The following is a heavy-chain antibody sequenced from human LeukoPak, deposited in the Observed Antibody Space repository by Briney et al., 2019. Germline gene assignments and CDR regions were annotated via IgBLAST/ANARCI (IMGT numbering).Heavy chain of an antibody. Sequence: PSETLSLTCTVSGGSISSYYWSWIRQPPGKGLEWIGYIYYSGSTNYKPSHKRRVTISGEKSKKKFSLKQSSVTAADTAVYYCASHREGSSGYFGYWGQGTLVTVSS. CDR1: GGSISSYY. J-gene: IGHJ4*02. V-gene: IGHV4-59*08. CDR2: IYYSGST. D-gene: IGHD3-22*01. CDR3: ASHREGSSGYFGY.